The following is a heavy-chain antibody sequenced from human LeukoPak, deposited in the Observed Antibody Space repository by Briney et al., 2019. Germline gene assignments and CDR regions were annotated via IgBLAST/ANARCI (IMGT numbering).Heavy chain of an antibody. CDR2: IIPIFGTA. V-gene: IGHV1-69*01. Sequence: SVKVSCKASGGTFSSYAISWVRQAPGQGLEWMGGIIPIFGTANYAQKFQGRVTITADESTSTAYMELSSLRSEDTAVYYCAKGVGYSYTWGGNWFDPWGQGTLVTVSS. CDR3: AKGVGYSYTWGGNWFDP. CDR1: GGTFSSYA. J-gene: IGHJ5*02. D-gene: IGHD5-18*01.